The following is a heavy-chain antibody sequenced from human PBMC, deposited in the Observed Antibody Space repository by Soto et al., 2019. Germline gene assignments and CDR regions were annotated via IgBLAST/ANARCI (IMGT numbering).Heavy chain of an antibody. Sequence: GGSLRLSCAASGFTFSSYWMHWVRQAPGKGLVWVSRINSDGSSTSYADSVKGRFTISRDNAKNTLYLQMNSLRAEDTAVYYCANENDFWSGYYLVGPSDIWGQGTMVTVSS. V-gene: IGHV3-74*01. J-gene: IGHJ3*02. CDR1: GFTFSSYW. CDR2: INSDGSST. D-gene: IGHD3-3*01. CDR3: ANENDFWSGYYLVGPSDI.